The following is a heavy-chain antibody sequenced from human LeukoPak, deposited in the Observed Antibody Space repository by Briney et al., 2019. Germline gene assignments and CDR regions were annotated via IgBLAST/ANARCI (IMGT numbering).Heavy chain of an antibody. D-gene: IGHD1-20*01. CDR1: GFTFSSYA. Sequence: GGSLRLSCAASGFTFSSYAMSWVRQAPGKGLEWVSAISGSGGSTYYADSVKGRFTISRDNSKNTLYRQMNSLRAEDTAVYYCAKDANWNDVGGVFDYWGQGTLVTVSS. CDR3: AKDANWNDVGGVFDY. V-gene: IGHV3-23*01. J-gene: IGHJ4*02. CDR2: ISGSGGST.